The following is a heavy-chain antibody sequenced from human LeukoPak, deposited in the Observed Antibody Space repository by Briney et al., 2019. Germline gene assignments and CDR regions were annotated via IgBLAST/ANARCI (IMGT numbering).Heavy chain of an antibody. V-gene: IGHV3-48*03. Sequence: GGSLRLSCAASGFTFSSYEMNWVRQAPGKGLEWVSYISSSGSTIYYADSVKGRFTISRDNAKNPLYLQMNSLRAEDTAVYYCARDSGGAQFFDYWGQGTLVTVSS. CDR3: ARDSGGAQFFDY. CDR2: ISSSGSTI. CDR1: GFTFSSYE. D-gene: IGHD3-16*01. J-gene: IGHJ4*02.